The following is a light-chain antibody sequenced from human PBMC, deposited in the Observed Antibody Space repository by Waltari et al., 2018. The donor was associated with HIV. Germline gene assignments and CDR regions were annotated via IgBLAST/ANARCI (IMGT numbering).Light chain of an antibody. Sequence: SYELTQPPKESESTGQTARNTSTGDALPTQHAYWYQQKTGQAPVLVIYKDSERPSGIPERFSGSSSGTTVTLTISGVQAEDEADYYCQSADSSGTYVFGTGTKVTVL. J-gene: IGLJ1*01. CDR3: QSADSSGTYV. CDR2: KDS. CDR1: ALPTQH. V-gene: IGLV3-25*03.